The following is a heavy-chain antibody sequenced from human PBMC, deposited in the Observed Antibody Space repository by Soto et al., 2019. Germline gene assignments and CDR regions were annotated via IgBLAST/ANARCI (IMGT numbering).Heavy chain of an antibody. CDR2: IYPDSGGT. J-gene: IGHJ4*02. CDR1: GYTFTTYF. CDR3: AREWQRGTDY. V-gene: IGHV1-2*02. D-gene: IGHD1-1*01. Sequence: ASVKVSCKASGYTFTTYFLHWVRQAPGQGLEWLGWIYPDSGGTNYAQKFQGRVTMTRDTSINTAYMELSRLTSDDTGVYYCAREWQRGTDYWGQGXLVTVSS.